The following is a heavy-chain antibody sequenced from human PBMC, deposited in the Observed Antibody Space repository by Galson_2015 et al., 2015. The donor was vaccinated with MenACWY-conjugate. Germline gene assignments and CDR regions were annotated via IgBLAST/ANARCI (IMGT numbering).Heavy chain of an antibody. J-gene: IGHJ4*02. V-gene: IGHV3-7*03. CDR3: ARDTRGHFDY. CDR2: IKQDGREK. CDR1: GFTFSSYW. Sequence: SLRISCAVSGFTFSSYWMSWVRQAPGKGLEWVANIKQDGREKNYVDSVKGRFTISRDNAGNSVYLQMDSLRVEDTAVYYCARDTRGHFDYWGQGTLVTFSS.